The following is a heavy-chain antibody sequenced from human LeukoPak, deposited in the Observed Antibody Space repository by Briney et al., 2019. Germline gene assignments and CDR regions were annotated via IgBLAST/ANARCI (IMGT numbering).Heavy chain of an antibody. CDR1: GFTFSSYA. CDR2: ISGSGGST. Sequence: GGSLRLSCAASGFTFSSYAMSWVRQAPGKGLEWVSAISGSGGSTYYADSVKGRFSISRDNSKNTLYLQMNSLRAEDTAVYYCAKVMTRTMVRGVPPSDYWGQGTLVTVSS. J-gene: IGHJ4*02. D-gene: IGHD3-10*01. CDR3: AKVMTRTMVRGVPPSDY. V-gene: IGHV3-23*01.